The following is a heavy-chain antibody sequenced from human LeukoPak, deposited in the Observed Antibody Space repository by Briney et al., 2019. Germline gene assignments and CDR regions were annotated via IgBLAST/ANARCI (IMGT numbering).Heavy chain of an antibody. CDR1: GFIFSKYW. D-gene: IGHD1-1*01. V-gene: IGHV3-74*01. CDR2: MNPEEMTI. CDR3: VRGGLEPFDY. Sequence: PGGSLRLSCSTSGFIFSKYWMHWVRQAPGKGLEWVSRMNPEEMTINYADSVKGRFIISRDNARDTLYLQMDSLGVDDVGVYYCVRGGLEPFDYWGQGTLVSVSS. J-gene: IGHJ4*02.